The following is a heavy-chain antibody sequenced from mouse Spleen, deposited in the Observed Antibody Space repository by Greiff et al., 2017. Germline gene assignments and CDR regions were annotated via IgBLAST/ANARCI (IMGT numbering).Heavy chain of an antibody. D-gene: IGHD3-3*01. CDR3: ARHGDDCAMDD. CDR1: GYTFSDYG. J-gene: IGHJ4*01. Sequence: VQLKEPGGGLVKPGASVKLSCAASGYTFSDYGMAWVRQAPRQGLEWVAFISTFANSIYYADTVTGRSTITRENAKNTPYLELSSLRSEDTAMYYCARHGDDCAMDDWGEGTSVTVSS. CDR2: ISTFANSI. V-gene: IGHV5-15*01.